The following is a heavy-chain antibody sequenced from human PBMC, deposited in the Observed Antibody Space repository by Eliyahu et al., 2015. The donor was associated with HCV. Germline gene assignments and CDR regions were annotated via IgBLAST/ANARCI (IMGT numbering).Heavy chain of an antibody. J-gene: IGHJ4*02. CDR2: ITTSGGGT. CDR1: GFTFSSYA. CDR3: AKEGGIVTPPYFDY. Sequence: EVQLLESGGGLVQPGGSXRLSCAASGFTFSSYAMSWVRQAPGKGLEWVSTITTSGGGTYYADSVKGRFTISRDNSKNTLYLQMNSLKAEDTAVYYCAKEGGIVTPPYFDYWGQGTLLTVSS. V-gene: IGHV3-23*01. D-gene: IGHD3-22*01.